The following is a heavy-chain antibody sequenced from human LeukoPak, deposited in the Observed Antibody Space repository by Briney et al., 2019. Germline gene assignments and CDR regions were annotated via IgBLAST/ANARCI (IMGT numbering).Heavy chain of an antibody. D-gene: IGHD6-19*01. CDR3: ARESLFRAVAGRPAPFDS. V-gene: IGHV4-59*12. J-gene: IGHJ4*02. CDR1: GGSISSYY. Sequence: SETLSLTCTVSGGSISSYYWSWIRQPPGKGLEWIGYIYYSGSTNYNPSLKSRVTISVDTSKNQFSLKLSSVTAADTAVYYCARESLFRAVAGRPAPFDSWGQGTLVTVSS. CDR2: IYYSGST.